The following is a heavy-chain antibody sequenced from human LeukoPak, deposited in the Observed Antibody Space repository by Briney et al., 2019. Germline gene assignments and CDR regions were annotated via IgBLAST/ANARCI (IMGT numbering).Heavy chain of an antibody. CDR1: GFTFSSYW. V-gene: IGHV3-74*01. J-gene: IGHJ4*02. D-gene: IGHD3-22*01. CDR2: SNSDGSST. CDR3: ARADTEYYYDSSGYYYDY. Sequence: PGGSLKLSCAASGFTFSSYWMHWVRQAPGQGLVWVSRSNSDGSSTSYADSVKGRFTISRDNAKNTLYLQMNSLRAEDTAVYYCARADTEYYYDSSGYYYDYWGQGTLVTVSS.